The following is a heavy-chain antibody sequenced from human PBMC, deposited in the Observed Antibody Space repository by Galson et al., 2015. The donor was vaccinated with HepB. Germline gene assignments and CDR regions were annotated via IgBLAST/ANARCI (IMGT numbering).Heavy chain of an antibody. V-gene: IGHV1-18*01. CDR1: GYTFTSYG. J-gene: IGHJ4*02. CDR2: ISAYNGNT. D-gene: IGHD2-21*02. CDR3: ARDGRGYCGGDCYSLDY. Sequence: SVTVSCKASGYTFTSYGISWVRQAPGQGLEWMGWISAYNGNTNYAQKLQGRVTMTTDTSTSTAYMELRSLRSDDTAVYYCARDGRGYCGGDCYSLDYWGQGTLVTVSS.